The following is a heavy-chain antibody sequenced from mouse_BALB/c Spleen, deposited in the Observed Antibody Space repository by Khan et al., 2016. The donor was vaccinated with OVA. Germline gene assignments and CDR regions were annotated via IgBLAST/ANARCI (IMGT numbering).Heavy chain of an antibody. CDR3: ARHDFDVGGYAMDY. J-gene: IGHJ4*01. CDR2: ISYIGST. D-gene: IGHD2-4*01. CDR1: GYSITSDYA. Sequence: EVQLQESGPDLVKPSQSLSLTCTVTGYSITSDYAWNWIRQFPGNKLEWMGYISYIGSTSYNPTLKSRISITRDTSKNQFSLQLNSATPEDTATYYCARHDFDVGGYAMDYWGQGTSVTVSS. V-gene: IGHV3-2*02.